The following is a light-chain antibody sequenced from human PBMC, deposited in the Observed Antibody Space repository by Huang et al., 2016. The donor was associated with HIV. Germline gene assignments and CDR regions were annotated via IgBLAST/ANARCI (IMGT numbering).Light chain of an antibody. Sequence: DIQLTQSPSSLSASEGDRVTITCRASQTISSYLKWYQQKPGKAPKLLIYAASSLQSGVPSRFSGSGSGTDFTLTVSSLQPEDFGTFYCQQSYGAPWTFGHGTKVEIK. CDR1: QTISSY. V-gene: IGKV1-39*01. J-gene: IGKJ1*01. CDR2: AAS. CDR3: QQSYGAPWT.